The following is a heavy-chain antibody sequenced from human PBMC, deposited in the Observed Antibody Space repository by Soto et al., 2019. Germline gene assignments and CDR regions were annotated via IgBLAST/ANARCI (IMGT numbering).Heavy chain of an antibody. Sequence: SETLSLTCAVHGGSFSGYYWSWIRQPPGKGLEWIGEINHSGSTKYNPSLKSPVSISVDKSNIQFSLKMSSVTAADTVVYFCARERGFYFWSSYYTSLRQERLDPWGQGTLVTVSS. CDR3: ARERGFYFWSSYYTSLRQERLDP. V-gene: IGHV4-34*01. D-gene: IGHD3-3*01. J-gene: IGHJ5*02. CDR2: INHSGST. CDR1: GGSFSGYY.